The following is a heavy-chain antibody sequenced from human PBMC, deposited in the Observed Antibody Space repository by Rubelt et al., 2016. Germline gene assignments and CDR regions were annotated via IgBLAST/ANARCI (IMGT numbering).Heavy chain of an antibody. D-gene: IGHD2-2*02. J-gene: IGHJ3*02. CDR1: EYTFTNYA. CDR3: AGGGHCSSTACYTPAFDI. Sequence: QVQLVQSGSELKKPGASVKVSCRASEYTFTNYAINWVRQAPGQGLEWMGWINTNSGNPIYAQGFTGRFVLSLDTSVDTAYLQISSLEPEDTAGYYCAGGGHCSSTACYTPAFDIWGQGTMVTVSS. CDR2: INTNSGNP. V-gene: IGHV7-4-1*02.